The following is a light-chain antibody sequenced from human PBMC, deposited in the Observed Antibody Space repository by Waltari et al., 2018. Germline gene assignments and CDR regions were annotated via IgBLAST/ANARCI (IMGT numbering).Light chain of an antibody. J-gene: IGKJ4*01. V-gene: IGKV3-20*01. CDR3: QQYGSSPLT. Sequence: IVLTQSPGTLSLSPGERATLSCRASQSVGSNYVAWYQQVPGQAPRLLIYDASIRATGIPDRFSGSGSGTGFSLTISRLEPEDVGVYHCQQYGSSPLTFGGGTKVEIK. CDR2: DAS. CDR1: QSVGSNY.